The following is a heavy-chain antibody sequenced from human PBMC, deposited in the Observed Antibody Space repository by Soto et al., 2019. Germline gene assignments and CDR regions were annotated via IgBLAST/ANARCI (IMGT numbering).Heavy chain of an antibody. CDR3: ARKVSGSTGRPDLWYFDL. CDR1: GFTFSGYA. CDR2: ISGGGDAT. D-gene: IGHD3-10*01. Sequence: EVQLLDSGGGLVQPGGSLRLSCAASGFTFSGYALTWVRQAPGKGLEWGSAISGGGDATFYADSVKGRFTISRDNSKYNLYLQMNTLRAEDTAVYYCARKVSGSTGRPDLWYFDLWGRGTLVTVSS. J-gene: IGHJ2*01. V-gene: IGHV3-23*01.